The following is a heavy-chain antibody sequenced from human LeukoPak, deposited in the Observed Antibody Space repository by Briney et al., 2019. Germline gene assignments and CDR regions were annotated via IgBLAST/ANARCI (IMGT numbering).Heavy chain of an antibody. CDR1: GGSFSGYY. J-gene: IGHJ4*02. CDR3: AVKRAYTFWFAD. CDR2: IYHSGST. Sequence: KSSETLSLTCAVYGGSFSGYYWSWIRQPPGKGLEWIGSIYHSGSTYYEPSLKSRVTISVDTSKNQFSLNLKSVTAADTATYYCAVKRAYTFWFADWGQGTLVTVSS. V-gene: IGHV4-34*01. D-gene: IGHD5-18*01.